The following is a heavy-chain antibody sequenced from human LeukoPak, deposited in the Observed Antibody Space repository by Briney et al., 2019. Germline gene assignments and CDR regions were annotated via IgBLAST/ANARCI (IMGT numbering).Heavy chain of an antibody. J-gene: IGHJ4*02. D-gene: IGHD4-23*01. V-gene: IGHV4-59*01. Sequence: SETLSLTCTVSGGSISSYYWSWIRQPPGKGLDGIGYIYYSGSTNYNPSPKSRVTTSVDPSKNQFSLKLRSVTAADTAVYYCARDIGYYGGVDYWGQGTLVTVSS. CDR1: GGSISSYY. CDR2: IYYSGST. CDR3: ARDIGYYGGVDY.